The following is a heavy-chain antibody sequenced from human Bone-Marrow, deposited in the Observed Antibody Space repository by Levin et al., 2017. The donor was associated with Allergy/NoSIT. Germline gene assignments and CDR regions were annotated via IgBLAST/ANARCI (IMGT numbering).Heavy chain of an antibody. V-gene: IGHV4-61*09. CDR3: ASVPSGFDPNYHFDS. CDR2: IYTSGNT. Sequence: SETLSLTCTVSGGSISSGDYYWSWIRQPAGKGLEWIGHIYTSGNTNYSPSLKSRVTISADTSKNQFSLKLTSVTASDTAVYYCASVPSGFDPNYHFDSWGQGSLVTVSS. D-gene: IGHD5-12*01. J-gene: IGHJ4*02. CDR1: GGSISSGDYY.